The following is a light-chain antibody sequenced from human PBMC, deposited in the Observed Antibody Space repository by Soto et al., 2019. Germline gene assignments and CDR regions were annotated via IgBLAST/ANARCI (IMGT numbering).Light chain of an antibody. V-gene: IGKV4-1*01. CDR2: WAS. Sequence: DIVMTQSPDSLTVSLGERATFNCRSSQNILHNSNNKNYLAWYQQKPGQPPKLLIYWASTRESGVPDRFSGSGSGTDFTLTISSLQAEDVAVYYCQQYYSTPRTFGLGTKPEI. CDR3: QQYYSTPRT. J-gene: IGKJ2*01. CDR1: QNILHNSNNKNY.